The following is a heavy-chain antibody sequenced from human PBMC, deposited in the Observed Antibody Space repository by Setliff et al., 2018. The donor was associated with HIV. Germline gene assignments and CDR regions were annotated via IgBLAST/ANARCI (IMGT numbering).Heavy chain of an antibody. Sequence: GESLKISCKGSGYSFTSYWIGWVRQMPGKGLEWMGIIYPGDSDTRYSPSFQGQVTISADKSISTAYLQWGSLKASDTAMYYGAGWGGGYSYTTGGNLDYWGQGTLVTVSS. CDR2: IYPGDSDT. CDR3: AGWGGGYSYTTGGNLDY. V-gene: IGHV5-51*01. CDR1: GYSFTSYW. J-gene: IGHJ4*02. D-gene: IGHD5-18*01.